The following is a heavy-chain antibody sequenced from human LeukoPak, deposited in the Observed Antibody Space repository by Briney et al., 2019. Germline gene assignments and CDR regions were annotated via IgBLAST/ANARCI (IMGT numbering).Heavy chain of an antibody. J-gene: IGHJ4*02. CDR2: ISSSSSYI. V-gene: IGHV3-21*04. Sequence: SGGSLRLSCAASGFTFSSYSMNWVRQAPGKGLEWVSSISSSSSYIYYADSVKGRFTISRDNAKNSLYLQMNSLRAEDTAVYYCAKAATIIAAGTDYWGQGTLVTVSS. CDR1: GFTFSSYS. CDR3: AKAATIIAAGTDY. D-gene: IGHD6-13*01.